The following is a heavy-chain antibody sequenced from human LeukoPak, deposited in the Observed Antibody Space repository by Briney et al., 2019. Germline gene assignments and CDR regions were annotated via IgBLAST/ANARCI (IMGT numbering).Heavy chain of an antibody. V-gene: IGHV1-18*01. CDR2: ISDYNGNT. J-gene: IGHJ4*02. CDR1: GHTFTNYX. CDR3: ARDEGGGYDFSAY. D-gene: IGHD5-12*01. Sequence: SGHTFTNYXXXXXXQXPXXGLXXIAWISDYNGNTKYAQKLQGRVTMTTDTSTSAAYMELRSLRSDDTAVYYCARDEGGGYDFSAYWGQGTLVTVSS.